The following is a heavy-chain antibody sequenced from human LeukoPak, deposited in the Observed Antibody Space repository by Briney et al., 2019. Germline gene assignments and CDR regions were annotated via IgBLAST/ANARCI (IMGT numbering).Heavy chain of an antibody. CDR1: GFTFDDYA. V-gene: IGHV3-9*01. CDR2: ISWNSGSI. CDR3: AKVIEVAVAGRYYYGMDV. D-gene: IGHD6-19*01. J-gene: IGHJ6*01. Sequence: GRSLRLSCAASGFTFDDYAMHWVRHAPGKGLEWVSGISWNSGSIGYADSVKGRFTISRDNAKNSLYLQMNSLRAEDTALYYCAKVIEVAVAGRYYYGMDVWGQGTTVTVSS.